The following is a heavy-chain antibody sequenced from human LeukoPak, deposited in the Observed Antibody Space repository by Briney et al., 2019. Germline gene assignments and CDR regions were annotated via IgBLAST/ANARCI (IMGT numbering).Heavy chain of an antibody. CDR1: GFTFRTYW. CDR3: ARDDLPWDSSGFDV. J-gene: IGHJ3*01. V-gene: IGHV3-74*01. D-gene: IGHD3-22*01. Sequence: GRSLRLSCAAPGFTFRTYWMHWVRQSPGKGLVWVSRINSDGIGSSYADSVRGRFTISRDNAKNTLYLQMNSLTAEDTAVYYCARDDLPWDSSGFDVWGQGTMVTVSS. CDR2: INSDGIGS.